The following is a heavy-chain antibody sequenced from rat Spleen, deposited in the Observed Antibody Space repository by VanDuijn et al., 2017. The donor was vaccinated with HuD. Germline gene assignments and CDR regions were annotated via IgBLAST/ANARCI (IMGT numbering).Heavy chain of an antibody. D-gene: IGHD1-4*01. CDR3: TTDGSGVMDA. Sequence: EVQLVESGGGLVQPGRSMKLSCAASGFTFSNYGLAWVRQAPKKGLEWVAYISYDGDTTYYRDSVKGRFTISRDNAKSTLYLQMDSLRSEDTATYYCTTDGSGVMDAWGQGASVTVSS. CDR2: ISYDGDTT. J-gene: IGHJ4*01. CDR1: GFTFSNYG. V-gene: IGHV5-20*01.